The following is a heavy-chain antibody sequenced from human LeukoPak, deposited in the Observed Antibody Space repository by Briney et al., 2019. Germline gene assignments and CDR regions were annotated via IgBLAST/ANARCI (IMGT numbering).Heavy chain of an antibody. CDR1: GGTFSSYA. Sequence: GSSVKVSCKXSGGTFSSYAISWVRQVPGQGLEWMGRIIPIFGTANYAQKFQGRVTITTDESTSTAYMELSSLRSEDTAVYYCASGSYYDFWSGYSRYYYYYMDVWSKGTTVTVSS. V-gene: IGHV1-69*05. J-gene: IGHJ6*03. CDR3: ASGSYYDFWSGYSRYYYYYMDV. CDR2: IIPIFGTA. D-gene: IGHD3-3*01.